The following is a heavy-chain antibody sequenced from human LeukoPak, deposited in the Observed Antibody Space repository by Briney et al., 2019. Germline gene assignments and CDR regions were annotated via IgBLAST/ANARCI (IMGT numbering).Heavy chain of an antibody. V-gene: IGHV1-3*01. CDR1: GYTFTSYA. D-gene: IGHD6-19*01. J-gene: IGHJ3*01. CDR3: ARSNSGWDAFDV. Sequence: ASVTVSCKASGYTFTSYAMHWVRQAPGQSLKWMGWINAGNCNTKYTQRFQGRVTITRDTSASTAYMELSSVRSADTAVYYCARSNSGWDAFDVWGQGTMVTVSS. CDR2: INAGNCNT.